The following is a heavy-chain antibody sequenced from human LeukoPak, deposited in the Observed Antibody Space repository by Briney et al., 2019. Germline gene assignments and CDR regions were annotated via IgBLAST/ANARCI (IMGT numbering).Heavy chain of an antibody. Sequence: GGSLRLSCAASGFTFDDYGMSWVRQAPGKGLEWVSGINWNGGSTGYADSVKGRFTISRDNAKSSLYLQMNSLRAEDTALYHCARNLRYFDWLLPDYWGQGTLVTVSS. CDR1: GFTFDDYG. J-gene: IGHJ4*02. CDR3: ARNLRYFDWLLPDY. D-gene: IGHD3-9*01. V-gene: IGHV3-20*01. CDR2: INWNGGST.